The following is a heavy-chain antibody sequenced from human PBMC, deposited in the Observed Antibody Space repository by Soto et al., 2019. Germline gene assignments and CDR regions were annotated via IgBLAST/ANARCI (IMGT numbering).Heavy chain of an antibody. V-gene: IGHV3-23*01. CDR2: ITGSGGTS. Sequence: EVQLLESGGGLVQPGGSLRLSCAASGFTFSNYAMSWVRQVPGKGLEWVSAITGSGGTSYYADSVKGRITISRDNSKNTLYLHMNSLSAEDTAVYYCATEDGSRASCPFDSWGQGTLVTVSS. D-gene: IGHD2-2*01. J-gene: IGHJ4*02. CDR1: GFTFSNYA. CDR3: ATEDGSRASCPFDS.